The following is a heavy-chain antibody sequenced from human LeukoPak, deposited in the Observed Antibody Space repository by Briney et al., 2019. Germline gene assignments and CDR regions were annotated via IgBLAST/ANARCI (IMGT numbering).Heavy chain of an antibody. CDR2: CSAYKVNT. D-gene: IGHD3-10*01. Sequence: ASAKLSCKASGYTFTSYGISWVRRAPAQRVEWMGWCSAYKVNTSYAQKLQGRVTMTTHSSTRTAYRALGSVRSDVSAWYCCARGLWFGESWGQGTLVTGSS. CDR3: ARGLWFGES. V-gene: IGHV1-18*01. J-gene: IGHJ5*02. CDR1: GYTFTSYG.